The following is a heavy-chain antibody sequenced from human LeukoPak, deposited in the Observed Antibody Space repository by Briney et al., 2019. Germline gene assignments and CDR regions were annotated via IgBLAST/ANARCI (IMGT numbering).Heavy chain of an antibody. CDR3: ARVAATHTEVVRGMDV. V-gene: IGHV4-39*01. CDR1: GGSISSSSYY. Sequence: SETLSLTCTVSGGSISSSSYYWGWIRQPPGQGLEWIGSIYYSGSTYYNPSLKSRVTISVDTSKNQFSLKLSSVTAADTAVYYCARVAATHTEVVRGMDVWGQGTTVTVSS. D-gene: IGHD6-13*01. J-gene: IGHJ6*02. CDR2: IYYSGST.